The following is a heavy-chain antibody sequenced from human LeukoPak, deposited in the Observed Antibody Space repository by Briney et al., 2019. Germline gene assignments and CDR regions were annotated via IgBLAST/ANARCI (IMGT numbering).Heavy chain of an antibody. Sequence: GSLRLSCAASGFTFSSYAMSWVRQAPGKGLEWVSAISGRGGSTYYADSVKGRFTISRDNSKNTLYLQMNSLRAEDTAVYYCARAIVVVPAAPPYYYYYMDVWGKGTTVTVSS. V-gene: IGHV3-23*01. J-gene: IGHJ6*03. CDR3: ARAIVVVPAAPPYYYYYMDV. D-gene: IGHD2-2*01. CDR2: ISGRGGST. CDR1: GFTFSSYA.